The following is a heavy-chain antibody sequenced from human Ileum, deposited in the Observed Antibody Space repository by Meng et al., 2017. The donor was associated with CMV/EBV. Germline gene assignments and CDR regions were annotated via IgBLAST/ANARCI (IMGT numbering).Heavy chain of an antibody. CDR1: GGSISSSSYY. V-gene: IGHV4-39*06. Sequence: AETLSLTCTVSGGSISSSSYYWGWIRQPPGKGLEWIGSIYYSGSTYDNPYLRSRVTISGDTATHQFPLKLSSVTAADTAGDYCAREGSGCTIFGVVNRGMDVWGQGTTVTVSS. CDR3: AREGSGCTIFGVVNRGMDV. J-gene: IGHJ6*02. D-gene: IGHD3-3*01. CDR2: IYYSGST.